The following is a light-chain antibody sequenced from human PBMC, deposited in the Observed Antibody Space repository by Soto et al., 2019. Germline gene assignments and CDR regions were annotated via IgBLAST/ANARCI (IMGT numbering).Light chain of an antibody. CDR3: SSYTSSSTYV. CDR1: SSDVGGYNF. J-gene: IGLJ1*01. CDR2: DVS. V-gene: IGLV2-14*03. Sequence: QSVLTQPASVSGSHVQSIAISCTGSSSDVGGYNFVSWYQQHSGKAPKLMISDVSSRPSGVSDRFSGSKSGNTASLTISGLQAEDEADYFCSSYTSSSTYVFGTGTKVT.